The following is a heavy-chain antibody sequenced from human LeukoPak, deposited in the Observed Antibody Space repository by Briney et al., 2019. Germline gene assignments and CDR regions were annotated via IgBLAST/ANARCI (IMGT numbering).Heavy chain of an antibody. CDR1: GVSVSSGSYY. CDR2: VYYSGST. Sequence: PAETLSLTCTVSGVSVSSGSYYWNWLPQPPGQGLEWIGYVYYSGSTNYNPSLNSRVTISLDTTKNQFSLKLSSVTAADTAVFYCARGYSSIRGWFDPWGQGTPVTVAS. CDR3: ARGYSSIRGWFDP. J-gene: IGHJ5*02. V-gene: IGHV4-61*01. D-gene: IGHD6-13*01.